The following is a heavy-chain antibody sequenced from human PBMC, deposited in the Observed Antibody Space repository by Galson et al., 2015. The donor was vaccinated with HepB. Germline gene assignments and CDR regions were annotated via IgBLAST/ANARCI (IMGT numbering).Heavy chain of an antibody. D-gene: IGHD6-13*01. CDR2: IKPSGGST. CDR3: AIAAAVLSAKFDY. J-gene: IGHJ4*02. Sequence: SVKVSCKASGYTFTSYYMHWVRQAPGQGLEWMGIIKPSGGSTSYAQKFQGRVTMTRDTSTSTVYMELSSLRSEDTAVYYCAIAAAVLSAKFDYWGQGTLVTVSS. CDR1: GYTFTSYY. V-gene: IGHV1-46*03.